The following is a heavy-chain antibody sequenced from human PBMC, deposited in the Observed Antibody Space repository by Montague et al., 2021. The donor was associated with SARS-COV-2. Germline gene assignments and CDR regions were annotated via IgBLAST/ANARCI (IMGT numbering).Heavy chain of an antibody. V-gene: IGHV4-39*01. CDR2: IFYSGST. CDR3: ASMVRAQVYYFDY. CDR1: GGSISSSSYY. D-gene: IGHD3-10*01. J-gene: IGHJ4*02. Sequence: SETLSLTCTVSGGSISSSSYYWRWIRQPPGKGLEWIGSIFYSGSTDYNPSLKSRVTISVDTSKNQFSLKLSSVTAADTAVYYCASMVRAQVYYFDYWGQGTLVTVSS.